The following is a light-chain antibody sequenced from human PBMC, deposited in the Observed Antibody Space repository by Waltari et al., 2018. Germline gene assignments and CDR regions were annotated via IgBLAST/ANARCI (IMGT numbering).Light chain of an antibody. CDR2: AAS. CDR1: QGIANY. J-gene: IGKJ4*01. CDR3: QHYNSDPLT. Sequence: DIQITHSPSSLSASVGDRPTITCRSNQGIANYLAWYQQQLGKAPKVLIYAASTLQSGVPSRFSGSGSGTDFTLTISSLQPEDVASYYCQHYNSDPLTFGGGTKVEIK. V-gene: IGKV1-27*01.